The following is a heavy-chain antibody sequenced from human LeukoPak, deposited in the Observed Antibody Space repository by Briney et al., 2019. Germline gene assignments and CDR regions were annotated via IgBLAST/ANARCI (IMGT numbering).Heavy chain of an antibody. Sequence: GGSLRLSCAPSGFTFRNYAMHWVRQAPGKGLEWVAVISYAGSNEHYADSVKGRFTISRDNSKNTLFLQMNSLRAEDTAVYFCARDVGGGDTFDYWGQGTLVTVSS. V-gene: IGHV3-30*04. CDR3: ARDVGGGDTFDY. CDR1: GFTFRNYA. D-gene: IGHD2-21*02. CDR2: ISYAGSNE. J-gene: IGHJ4*02.